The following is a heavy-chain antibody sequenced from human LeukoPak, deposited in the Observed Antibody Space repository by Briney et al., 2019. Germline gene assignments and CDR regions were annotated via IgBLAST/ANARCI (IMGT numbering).Heavy chain of an antibody. D-gene: IGHD3-22*01. CDR3: ARAQNYHDRSGYSDDTFDV. V-gene: IGHV1-2*06. CDR2: VNPDSGGI. CDR1: GYTFTDNY. Sequence: ASVKVSCKASGYTFTDNYIHWVRQAPGQGLEWMGRVNPDSGGINYAQKFQDRVTMTRDTSINTAFVELRRLRSDDTATYYCARAQNYHDRSGYSDDTFDVWGHGTMITVSS. J-gene: IGHJ3*01.